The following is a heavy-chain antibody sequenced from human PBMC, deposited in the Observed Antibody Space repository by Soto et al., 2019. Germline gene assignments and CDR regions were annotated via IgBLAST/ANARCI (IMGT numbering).Heavy chain of an antibody. CDR3: ARLVEATTGHSCSSS. J-gene: IGHJ5*02. Sequence: SESLSLPFSVFGDSIPRIHCCWCLTHQQTGKGLELVGSIHSSGSTYYNPSLKSRVTVSVDLSISQFSLRLNSLTATDTAVYYCARLVEATTGHSCSSSWGQGTLVIVSS. CDR1: GDSIPRIHCC. CDR2: IHSSGST. D-gene: IGHD2-21*02. V-gene: IGHV4-39*01.